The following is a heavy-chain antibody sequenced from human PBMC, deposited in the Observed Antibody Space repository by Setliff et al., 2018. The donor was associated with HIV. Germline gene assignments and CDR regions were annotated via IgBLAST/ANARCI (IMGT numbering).Heavy chain of an antibody. CDR3: ARGLPADGYAFDL. D-gene: IGHD6-13*01. J-gene: IGHJ3*01. CDR2: INVHNGDT. V-gene: IGHV1-18*01. Sequence: GASVKVSCKASGYRFSSYGITWVRHAPGQGLEWMGWINVHNGDTKFAQRFQDRLTMTTDTSTTTAYMDLRSLRSDDTAVYYCARGLPADGYAFDLWGQRTMVTVSS. CDR1: GYRFSSYG.